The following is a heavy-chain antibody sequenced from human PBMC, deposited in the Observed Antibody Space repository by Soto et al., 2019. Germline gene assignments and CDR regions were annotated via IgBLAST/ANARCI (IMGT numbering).Heavy chain of an antibody. V-gene: IGHV4-34*01. CDR2: INHSGST. CDR1: GGSFSGYY. CDR3: ARTPRGHYYYYYMDV. Sequence: SETLSLTCAVYGGSFSGYYWSWIRQPPGKGLEWIGEINHSGSTNYNPSLKSRVTISVDTSKNQFSRKLSSVTAADTAVYYCARTPRGHYYYYYMDVWGKGTTVTVSS. J-gene: IGHJ6*03.